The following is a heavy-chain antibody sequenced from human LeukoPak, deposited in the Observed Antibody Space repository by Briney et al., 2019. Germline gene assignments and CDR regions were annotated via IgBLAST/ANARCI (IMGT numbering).Heavy chain of an antibody. D-gene: IGHD2-15*01. Sequence: GESLKISCKGSGYSFTSFWIAWVRQLPGKGLEWMGIIYPGDSDTRYSPSFQGQVTISADKSISTAYLQWSSLKASDTAMYYCAGQDIVIPPAAQGVSFDIWGQGTMVTVSS. J-gene: IGHJ3*02. V-gene: IGHV5-51*01. CDR2: IYPGDSDT. CDR3: AGQDIVIPPAAQGVSFDI. CDR1: GYSFTSFW.